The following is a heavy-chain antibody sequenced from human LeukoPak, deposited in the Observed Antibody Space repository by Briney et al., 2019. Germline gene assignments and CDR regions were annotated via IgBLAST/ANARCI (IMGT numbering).Heavy chain of an antibody. V-gene: IGHV3-74*01. CDR3: ARWGGGFDY. Sequence: GGSLRLSCAASGFTFNTYWMHWVRQAPGKGLVWVSRIRSDGSSTSYAASVRGRFTISRDNAKNTLCLQMNSLRAEDTAVYYWARWGGGFDYWGQGTLVTVSS. CDR1: GFTFNTYW. CDR2: IRSDGSST. J-gene: IGHJ4*02. D-gene: IGHD3-16*01.